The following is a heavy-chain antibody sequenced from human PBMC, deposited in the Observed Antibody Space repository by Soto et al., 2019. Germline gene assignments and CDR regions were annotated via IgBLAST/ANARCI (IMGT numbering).Heavy chain of an antibody. CDR1: GFTSKNYG. V-gene: IGHV3-33*05. Sequence: GGSLRLSCVGSGFTSKNYGMHWVRQAPGKGLEWLAVVSYDGTKTMYTDSVKGRISISRDNARNTLFLQMDSLTAEDTALYYCPRELRSYSAAYSDNWGQGAPVTVSS. CDR3: PRELRSYSAAYSDN. D-gene: IGHD4-4*01. J-gene: IGHJ4*02. CDR2: VSYDGTKT.